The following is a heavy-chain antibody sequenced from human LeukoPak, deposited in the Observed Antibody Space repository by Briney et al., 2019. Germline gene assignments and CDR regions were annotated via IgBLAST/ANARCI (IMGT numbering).Heavy chain of an antibody. CDR3: AKDLGISYYYDSSGYPRGACDI. J-gene: IGHJ3*02. V-gene: IGHV3-23*01. D-gene: IGHD3-22*01. Sequence: QPGGSLRLSCAASGFTFSSYAMSWVRQAPGKGLEWVSAISGSGGSTYFADSVKGRFTISRDNSKNTLYLQMNSLRAEDTAVYYCAKDLGISYYYDSSGYPRGACDIWGQGTMVTVSS. CDR2: ISGSGGST. CDR1: GFTFSSYA.